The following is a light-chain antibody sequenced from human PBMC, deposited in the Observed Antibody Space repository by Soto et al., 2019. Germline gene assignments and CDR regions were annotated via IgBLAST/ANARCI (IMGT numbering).Light chain of an antibody. CDR1: QSVGSN. CDR3: QQYNNWPPSIT. V-gene: IGKV3D-15*01. CDR2: EAS. J-gene: IGKJ5*01. Sequence: EVVMTQSPATVPVSLGGRVTLSCRASQSVGSNLAWYQQKPGQPPRLLIYEASNRDTGVPTRFSGSGSGTDFTLTISSLAPEDFAVYYCQQYNNWPPSITFGQGTRLEIK.